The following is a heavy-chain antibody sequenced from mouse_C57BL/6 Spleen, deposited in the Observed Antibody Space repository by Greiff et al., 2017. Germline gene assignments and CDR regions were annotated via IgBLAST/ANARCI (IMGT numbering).Heavy chain of an antibody. Sequence: QVQLKQPGAELVMPGASVKLSCKASGYTFTSYWMHWVKQRPGQGLEWIGEIDPSDSYTNYNQKFKGKSTLTVDKSSSTAYMQLSSLTSEDSAVYYCARVLYYAMDYWGQGTSVTVSS. V-gene: IGHV1-69*01. CDR3: ARVLYYAMDY. CDR1: GYTFTSYW. J-gene: IGHJ4*01. CDR2: IDPSDSYT.